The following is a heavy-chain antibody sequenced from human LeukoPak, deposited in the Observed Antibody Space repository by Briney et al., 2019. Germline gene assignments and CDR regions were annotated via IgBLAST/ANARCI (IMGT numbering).Heavy chain of an antibody. CDR1: GGSISSSSYY. V-gene: IGHV4-39*01. J-gene: IGHJ6*02. CDR2: IYYSGST. Sequence: SETLSLTCTVSGGSISSSSYYWGWIRQPPGKGLEWIGSIYYSGSTYYNPSLKSRVTISVDTSKNQFSLKLSSVTAADTAVYYCARQYHSIAARPNYYYYGMDVWGQGTTVTVSS. D-gene: IGHD6-6*01. CDR3: ARQYHSIAARPNYYYYGMDV.